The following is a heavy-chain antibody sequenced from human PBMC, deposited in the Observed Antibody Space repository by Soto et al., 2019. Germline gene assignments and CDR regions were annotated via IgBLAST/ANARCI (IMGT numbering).Heavy chain of an antibody. V-gene: IGHV4-59*01. CDR1: GGSISRYY. CDR2: IYYSGST. Sequence: SETLSLTCTVSGGSISRYYWSWIRQPPGKGLEWIGYIYYSGSTNYNPSLKSRVTISVDTSKNQFSLKLSSVTAADTAVYYCARRVAGTVAFDIWGQGTMVTVSS. D-gene: IGHD6-19*01. CDR3: ARRVAGTVAFDI. J-gene: IGHJ3*02.